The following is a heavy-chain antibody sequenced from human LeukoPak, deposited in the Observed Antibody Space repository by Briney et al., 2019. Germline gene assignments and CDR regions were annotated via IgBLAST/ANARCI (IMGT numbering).Heavy chain of an antibody. CDR2: ITNDGSST. D-gene: IGHD1-26*01. J-gene: IGHJ4*02. CDR3: ARAYSGSYYYFDY. V-gene: IGHV3-74*01. Sequence: GGSLRLSCAASGLTFSSHWMHWVRQAPGKGLVWVSRITNDGSSTTYADSVKGRFTISRDNAKNSLYLQMNSLRAEDTAVYYCARAYSGSYYYFDYWGQGTLVTVSS. CDR1: GLTFSSHW.